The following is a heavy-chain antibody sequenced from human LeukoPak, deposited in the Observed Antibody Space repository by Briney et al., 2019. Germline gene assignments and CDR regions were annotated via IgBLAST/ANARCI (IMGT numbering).Heavy chain of an antibody. CDR3: ARDAGSSSTPDAFDI. CDR1: GGSISSYY. Sequence: PSETLSLTCTVSGGSISSYYWSWIRQPPGKGLEWIGYIYYSGSTNYNPSLKSRVTISVDTSKNQFSLKLSSVTAADTAVYYCARDAGSSSTPDAFDIWGQGTMVTVSS. CDR2: IYYSGST. J-gene: IGHJ3*02. V-gene: IGHV4-59*01. D-gene: IGHD6-6*01.